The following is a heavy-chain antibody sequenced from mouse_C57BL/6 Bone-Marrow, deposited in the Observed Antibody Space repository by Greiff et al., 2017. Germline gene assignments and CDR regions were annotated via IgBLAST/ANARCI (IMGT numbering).Heavy chain of an antibody. J-gene: IGHJ1*03. D-gene: IGHD1-1*01. CDR2: INPYNGGT. V-gene: IGHV1-19*01. Sequence: VQLQQSGPVLVKPGASVKMSCKASGYTFTDYYMNWVKQSHGKSLEWIGVINPYNGGTSYNQKFKGKATLTVDKSSITAYMELNSLTSEDSAVYYCAREGVYYFYWYFDVWGTGTTVTVSS. CDR3: AREGVYYFYWYFDV. CDR1: GYTFTDYY.